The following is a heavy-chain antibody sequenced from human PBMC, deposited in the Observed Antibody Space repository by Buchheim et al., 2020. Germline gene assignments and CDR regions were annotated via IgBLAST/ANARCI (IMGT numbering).Heavy chain of an antibody. D-gene: IGHD2-8*01. J-gene: IGHJ2*01. V-gene: IGHV3-11*01. CDR2: ISNGGGTT. CDR3: ATLMASYWYFDL. Sequence: VQLLESGGGLAQPGGSLRLSCAASGFSFSDYHMSWFRQAPGKGLEWLSYISNGGGTTYYADSVRGRLTISRDNARKSMFLQMNGLRAEDTAVYYCATLMASYWYFDLWGRGTL. CDR1: GFSFSDYH.